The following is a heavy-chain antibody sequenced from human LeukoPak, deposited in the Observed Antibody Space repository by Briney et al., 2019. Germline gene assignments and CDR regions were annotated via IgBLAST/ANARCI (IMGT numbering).Heavy chain of an antibody. CDR1: GFTFSSYA. CDR2: ISYDGSNK. D-gene: IGHD6-19*01. Sequence: GGSLRLSCAASGFTFSSYAMHWVRQAPGKGLEWVAVISYDGSNKYYADSVKGRFTISRDNSKNTLYLQMNSLRAEDTAVYYCAKDRYSSGWAFDYWGQGTLVTVSS. J-gene: IGHJ4*02. V-gene: IGHV3-30*04. CDR3: AKDRYSSGWAFDY.